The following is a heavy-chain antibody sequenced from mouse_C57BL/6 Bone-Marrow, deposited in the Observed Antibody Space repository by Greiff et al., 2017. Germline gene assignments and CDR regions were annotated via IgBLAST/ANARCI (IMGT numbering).Heavy chain of an antibody. J-gene: IGHJ3*01. Sequence: EVQVVESGGGLVQPGGSMKLSCAASGFTFSDAWMDWVRQSPEKGLEWVAEIRNKANNHATYYAESVKGRFTISRDDSKSSVYLRMNSLRDEDTGIYDCARKVYYDPLAYWGQGTLVTVSA. CDR1: GFTFSDAW. V-gene: IGHV6-6*01. CDR3: ARKVYYDPLAY. CDR2: IRNKANNHAT. D-gene: IGHD2-4*01.